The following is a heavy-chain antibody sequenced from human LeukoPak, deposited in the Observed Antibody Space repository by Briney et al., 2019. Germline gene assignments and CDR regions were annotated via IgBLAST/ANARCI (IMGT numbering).Heavy chain of an antibody. Sequence: PSETLSLTCTVSGGSISSGGYYWSWIRQHPGKGLEWIGYIYYSGSTYYNPSLKSRVTISVDTSKNQFSLKLSSVTAADTAVYYCAGARDSSGWYHFVHWGQGTLVTVSS. J-gene: IGHJ4*02. CDR2: IYYSGST. V-gene: IGHV4-31*03. D-gene: IGHD6-19*01. CDR1: GGSISSGGYY. CDR3: AGARDSSGWYHFVH.